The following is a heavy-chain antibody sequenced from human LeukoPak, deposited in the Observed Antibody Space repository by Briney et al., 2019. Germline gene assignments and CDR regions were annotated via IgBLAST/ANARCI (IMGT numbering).Heavy chain of an antibody. CDR3: ARKGGTFDY. J-gene: IGHJ4*02. D-gene: IGHD2-15*01. Sequence: SETLSLTCTVSGGSIRNYYWSWLRQPPGKGLEWIGYIYYSGSTNYNPSLKSRVTISVDTSKNQFSLKLSPVTAADTAVYYCARKGGTFDYWGQGTLVTVSS. CDR1: GGSIRNYY. V-gene: IGHV4-59*08. CDR2: IYYSGST.